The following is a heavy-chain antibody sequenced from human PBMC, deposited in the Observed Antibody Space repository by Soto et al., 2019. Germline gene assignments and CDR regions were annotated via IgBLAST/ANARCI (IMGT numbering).Heavy chain of an antibody. V-gene: IGHV1-2*04. CDR2: INPNSGGT. J-gene: IGHJ4*02. D-gene: IGHD6-19*01. Sequence: GASVKVSCKASGYTFTSYGISWVRQAPGQGLEWMGWINPNSGGTNYAQKFQGWVTMTRDTSISTAYMELSRLRSDDTAVYYCARDGWMKVAGTADYWGQGTLVTVSS. CDR1: GYTFTSYG. CDR3: ARDGWMKVAGTADY.